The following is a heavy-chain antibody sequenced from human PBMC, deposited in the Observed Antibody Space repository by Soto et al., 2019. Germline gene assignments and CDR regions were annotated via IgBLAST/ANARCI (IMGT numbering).Heavy chain of an antibody. CDR3: ARDGRSSSRTNYYYYGMDV. Sequence: ASVKVSCKASGYTFTGYYMHWSRQSAGQGLEWMGWINPNSGGTNYAQKFQGRVTMTRDTSISTAYMELSRLRSDDTAVYYCARDGRSSSRTNYYYYGMDVWGQGTTVTVSS. CDR2: INPNSGGT. CDR1: GYTFTGYY. V-gene: IGHV1-2*02. D-gene: IGHD6-6*01. J-gene: IGHJ6*02.